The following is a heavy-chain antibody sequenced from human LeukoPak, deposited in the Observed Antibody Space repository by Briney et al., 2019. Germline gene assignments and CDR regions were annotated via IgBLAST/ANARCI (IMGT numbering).Heavy chain of an antibody. CDR1: DYSIRSGDY. V-gene: IGHV4-38-2*01. D-gene: IGHD3-22*01. J-gene: IGHJ4*02. CDR3: ARNDSSGYFDY. CDR2: VYYSGST. Sequence: SETLSLTCAASDYSIRSGDYWGWIRQPAGKGLEWIGSVYYSGSTHYSPSLKNRVTISVDTSKNQFSLKLRSVTAADTALYYCARNDSSGYFDYWGQGTLVTVSS.